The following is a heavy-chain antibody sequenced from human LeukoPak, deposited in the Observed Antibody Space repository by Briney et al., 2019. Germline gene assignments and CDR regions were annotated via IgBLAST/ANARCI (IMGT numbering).Heavy chain of an antibody. Sequence: SVKVSCKASGGTFSSYAISWVRQAPGQGLEWMGGIIPIFGTANYAQKFQGRVTITADESTSTAYMELSSLRSEDTAVYYCARSPVRGVIITNYWGQGTLVTVSS. CDR2: IIPIFGTA. D-gene: IGHD3-10*02. J-gene: IGHJ4*02. CDR3: ARSPVRGVIITNY. V-gene: IGHV1-69*01. CDR1: GGTFSSYA.